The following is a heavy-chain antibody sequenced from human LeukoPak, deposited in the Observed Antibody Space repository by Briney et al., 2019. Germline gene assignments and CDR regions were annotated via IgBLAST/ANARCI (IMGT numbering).Heavy chain of an antibody. CDR2: IKQDGSEK. J-gene: IGHJ4*02. V-gene: IGHV3-7*03. Sequence: GGSLRLSCAASGFTFSNYWMNWVRQAPGKGLEWVANIKQDGSEKYYVDSVKGRFTISRDNAKNSVYLQMNSLRVEDTAVYYCARGIAAAGSYWGQGTLVTVSS. CDR3: ARGIAAAGSY. CDR1: GFTFSNYW. D-gene: IGHD6-13*01.